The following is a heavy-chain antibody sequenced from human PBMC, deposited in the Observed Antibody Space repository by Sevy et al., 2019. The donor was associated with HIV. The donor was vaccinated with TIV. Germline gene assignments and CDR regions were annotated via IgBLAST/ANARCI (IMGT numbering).Heavy chain of an antibody. Sequence: GGSLRLSCAVSGFTFSTYAMHWARQAPGKGLERVAIVSSDGSEINYADSVKGRFTISRDNSRNTLYLQMNSLRTEDTALYYCARDQLGSIDYWGQGTLVTVSS. CDR1: GFTFSTYA. CDR3: ARDQLGSIDY. J-gene: IGHJ4*02. CDR2: VSSDGSEI. V-gene: IGHV3-30-3*01. D-gene: IGHD7-27*01.